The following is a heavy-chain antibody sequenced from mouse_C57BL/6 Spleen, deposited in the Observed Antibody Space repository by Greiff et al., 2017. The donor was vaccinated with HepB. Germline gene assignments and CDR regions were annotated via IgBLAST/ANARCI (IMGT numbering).Heavy chain of an antibody. CDR2: IYPGDGDT. V-gene: IGHV1-80*01. CDR3: ARNYGNYSYYFDY. CDR1: GYAFSSYW. D-gene: IGHD2-1*01. Sequence: VKLVESGAELVKPGASVKISCKASGYAFSSYWMNWVKQRPGKGLEWIGQIYPGDGDTNYNGKFKGKATLTADKSSSTAYMQLSSLTSEDSAVYFCARNYGNYSYYFDYWGQGTTLTVSS. J-gene: IGHJ2*01.